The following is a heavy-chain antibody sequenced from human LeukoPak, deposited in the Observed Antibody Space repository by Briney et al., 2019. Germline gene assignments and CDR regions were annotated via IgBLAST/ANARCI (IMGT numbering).Heavy chain of an antibody. CDR1: GGSISTFY. Sequence: SETLSLTCSVSGGSISTFYWSWIRQPPGKGLEWIGYIYYSGSSGSTSYNPFLKSRVTISVDTSKNQSSLDLSSVTAADTAVYYCARHGIVDSSKKYYFDYWGQGTLVTVSS. J-gene: IGHJ4*02. CDR2: IYYSGSSGST. CDR3: ARHGIVDSSKKYYFDY. D-gene: IGHD6-13*01. V-gene: IGHV4-59*08.